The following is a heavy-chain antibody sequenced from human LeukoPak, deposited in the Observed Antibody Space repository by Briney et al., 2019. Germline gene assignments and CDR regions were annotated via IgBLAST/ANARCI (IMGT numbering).Heavy chain of an antibody. CDR3: ARDLRTYGSGDDFDY. CDR1: GYTFTSYG. J-gene: IGHJ4*02. CDR2: ISAYNGNT. Sequence: ASVKVSCKASGYTFTSYGISLVRQAPGQGLEWMGWISAYNGNTNYAQKLQGRVTMTTDTSTSTAYMDLRSLRSDDTAVYYCARDLRTYGSGDDFDYWGQGTLVTVSS. D-gene: IGHD3-10*01. V-gene: IGHV1-18*01.